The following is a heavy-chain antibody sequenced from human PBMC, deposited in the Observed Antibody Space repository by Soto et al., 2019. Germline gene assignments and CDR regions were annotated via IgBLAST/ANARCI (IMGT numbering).Heavy chain of an antibody. V-gene: IGHV1-2*02. J-gene: IGHJ5*01. CDR1: GCTFPGYY. CDR3: ARVGPRGPDGWLDF. CDR2: INPNSGGT. Sequence: SVKVSCKSSGCTFPGYYMHWVRQAPGQGLEWMGWINPNSGGTNYAQKFQGRVTMTRDTSISTAYMELSRLRSDDTAVYYLARVGPRGPDGWLDFWGQGTLVTVSS.